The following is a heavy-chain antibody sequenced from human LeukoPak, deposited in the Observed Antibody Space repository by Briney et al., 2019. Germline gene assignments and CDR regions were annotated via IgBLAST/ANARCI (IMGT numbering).Heavy chain of an antibody. CDR2: INHSGST. CDR3: ARVRSRGPFDY. Sequence: SETLSLTCAVYGGSFSGYYWSWIRQPPGKGLEWIGEINHSGSTNYNPSLKSRVTISVDTSKNQFSLKLSSVTAADTAVYYCARVRSRGPFDYWGQGTLVTVSS. CDR1: GGSFSGYY. D-gene: IGHD3-22*01. V-gene: IGHV4-34*01. J-gene: IGHJ4*02.